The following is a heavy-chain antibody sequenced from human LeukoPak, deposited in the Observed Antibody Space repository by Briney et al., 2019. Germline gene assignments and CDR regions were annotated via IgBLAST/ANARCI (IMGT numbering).Heavy chain of an antibody. J-gene: IGHJ5*02. V-gene: IGHV4-30-4*01. D-gene: IGHD3-10*01. Sequence: SQTLSVTCTVSGGSIISGDYYWSWIRLPPGKGLEWIGYMYYSGSTYYNPSLKSRVTISVDTSKNQFSLKLSSVTAADTAVYYCARVRGSGFFRFDPWGQGTLVTVSS. CDR2: MYYSGST. CDR3: ARVRGSGFFRFDP. CDR1: GGSIISGDYY.